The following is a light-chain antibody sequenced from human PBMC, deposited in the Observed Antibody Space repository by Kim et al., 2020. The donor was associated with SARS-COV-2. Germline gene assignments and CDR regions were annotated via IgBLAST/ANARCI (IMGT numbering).Light chain of an antibody. Sequence: GHSVAISCTGTGSDIGGYDRVSWYQQSPGTAPKRLIYEVTNRPSGVPDRFSGSKSGSTASLTIAGLQTEDESHYYCSSFTDSTTVIFGGGTQLTVL. V-gene: IGLV2-18*02. CDR2: EVT. CDR1: GSDIGGYDR. CDR3: SSFTDSTTVI. J-gene: IGLJ2*01.